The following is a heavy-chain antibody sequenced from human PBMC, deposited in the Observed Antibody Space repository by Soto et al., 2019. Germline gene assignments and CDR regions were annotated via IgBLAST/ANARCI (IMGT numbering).Heavy chain of an antibody. CDR3: AKDRVGGTFYTPLAF. Sequence: PGGSLRLSCQASGFNFDNYGMHWVRQAPVKGLEWVAVITYDGSFQYYADSVKGRFTISRDNSKNTLSLHLNTLKPEDTAVYHCAKDRVGGTFYTPLAFWGQGTLVTVSS. CDR2: ITYDGSFQ. J-gene: IGHJ4*02. D-gene: IGHD1-7*01. V-gene: IGHV3-30*18. CDR1: GFNFDNYG.